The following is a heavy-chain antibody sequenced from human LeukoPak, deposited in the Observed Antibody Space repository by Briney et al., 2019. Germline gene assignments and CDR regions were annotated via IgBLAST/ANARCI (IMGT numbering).Heavy chain of an antibody. V-gene: IGHV3-23*01. J-gene: IGHJ4*02. CDR2: ISDSGGRT. CDR3: AKRGVVIRVILVGFHKEAYYFDS. CDR1: GTTLSNYG. Sequence: PGGSLRLSCAVSGTTLSNYGMSWVRQAPGKGLEEVAGISDSGGRTNYADSVKGRFTISRDNPKNTLYLQMNSLRAEDTAVYFCAKRGVVIRVILVGFHKEAYYFDSWGQGALVTVSS. D-gene: IGHD3-22*01.